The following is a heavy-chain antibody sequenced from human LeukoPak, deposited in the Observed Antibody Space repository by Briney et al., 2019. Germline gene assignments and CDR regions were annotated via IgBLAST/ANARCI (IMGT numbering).Heavy chain of an antibody. V-gene: IGHV3-66*02. CDR1: GFTVSSNY. D-gene: IGHD1-26*01. J-gene: IGHJ3*02. CDR3: ASRRPSGSYYHDAFDI. CDR2: IYSGGST. Sequence: GGSLRLSCAASGFTVSSNYMSWVRQAPGKGLEWVSVIYSGGSTYHADSVKGRFTISRDNSKNTLYLQMNSLRAEDTAVYYCASRRPSGSYYHDAFDIWGQGTMVTVSS.